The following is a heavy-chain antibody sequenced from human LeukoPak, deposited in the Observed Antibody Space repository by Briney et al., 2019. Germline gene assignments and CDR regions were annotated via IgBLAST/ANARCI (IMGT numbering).Heavy chain of an antibody. CDR1: GGSFSGYY. Sequence: PSETLSLTCAVYGGSFSGYYWSWIRQPPGKGLEWIGEINHSGSTNYNPSLKSRVTISVDTSKNQFSLKLSSVTAADTAVYYCARESGSYYDFDYWGQGTLVTVSS. D-gene: IGHD1-26*01. CDR2: INHSGST. CDR3: ARESGSYYDFDY. V-gene: IGHV4-34*01. J-gene: IGHJ4*02.